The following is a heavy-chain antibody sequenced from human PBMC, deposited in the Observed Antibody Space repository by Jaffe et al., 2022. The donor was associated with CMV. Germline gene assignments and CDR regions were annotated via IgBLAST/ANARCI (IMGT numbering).Heavy chain of an antibody. Sequence: QVQLVQSGTEVKKPGASVKVSCKASGYTFTNYGISWVRQAPGQGLEWMGWISAYNGDRKYIQKLQGRVTMTTDTSTSTAYMELRTLRSDDTAVYYCARSPESLDITAASIDYWGQGTLVTVSS. J-gene: IGHJ4*02. CDR1: GYTFTNYG. D-gene: IGHD6-13*01. CDR3: ARSPESLDITAASIDY. V-gene: IGHV1-18*01. CDR2: ISAYNGDR.